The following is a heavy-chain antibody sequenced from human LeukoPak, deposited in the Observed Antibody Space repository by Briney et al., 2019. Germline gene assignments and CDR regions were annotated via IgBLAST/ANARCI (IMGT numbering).Heavy chain of an antibody. CDR2: FYTSGST. CDR1: GGSISSYY. J-gene: IGHJ6*03. Sequence: SETLSLTCTVSGGSISSYYWSWIRQPAGKGLEWIGRFYTSGSTNYNPSLKSRVTMSVDTSKSQFSLKLSSVTAADTAVYYCARDGYYYYYTDVWGKGTTVTVSS. V-gene: IGHV4-4*07. CDR3: ARDGYYYYYTDV.